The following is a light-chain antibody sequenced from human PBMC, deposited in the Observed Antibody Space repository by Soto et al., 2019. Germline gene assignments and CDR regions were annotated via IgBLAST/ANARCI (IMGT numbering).Light chain of an antibody. CDR2: EVS. CDR3: SSYAGSNNLV. J-gene: IGLJ2*01. CDR1: SSDVGGNNY. V-gene: IGLV2-8*01. Sequence: QSALTQPPSASGSPGQSVTIYCNGTSSDVGGNNYVSWYQQHPGKAPKLMIYEVSERPSGVPDRFSGSKSGNTASLTVSGLQAEDEADYNCSSYAGSNNLVFGGGTKLTVL.